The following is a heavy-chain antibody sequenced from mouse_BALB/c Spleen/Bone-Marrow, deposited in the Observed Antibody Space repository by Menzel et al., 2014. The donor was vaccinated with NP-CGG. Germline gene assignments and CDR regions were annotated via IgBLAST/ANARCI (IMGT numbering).Heavy chain of an antibody. CDR2: IYYSGTI. V-gene: IGHV3-5*02. J-gene: IGHJ4*01. CDR1: GISITTGNYR. D-gene: IGHD2-4*01. Sequence: EVMLVESGPGLVKPSQPVSLTCTVTGISITTGNYRWSWIRQFPGNKLEWIGYIYYSGTITYNPSLTGRTTITRDTSKNQFFLEMNSLTAEDTATYYCARDGGLRGYAMDYWGQGTSVTVSS. CDR3: ARDGGLRGYAMDY.